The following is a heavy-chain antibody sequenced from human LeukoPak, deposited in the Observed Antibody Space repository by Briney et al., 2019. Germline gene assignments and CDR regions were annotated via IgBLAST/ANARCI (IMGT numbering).Heavy chain of an antibody. CDR2: IHRAGRT. J-gene: IGHJ4*02. Sequence: SETLSLTCAVSGVSISSSEWWIWVRQPPGQGLEWIGEIHRAGRTRYNPSLKSRGTISMDYSKNQFSLKLTSVTAADTAIYYCGKTDIYFNPIDYWGPGSLVTVSS. CDR1: GVSISSSEW. CDR3: GKTDIYFNPIDY. V-gene: IGHV4-4*02. D-gene: IGHD3-9*01.